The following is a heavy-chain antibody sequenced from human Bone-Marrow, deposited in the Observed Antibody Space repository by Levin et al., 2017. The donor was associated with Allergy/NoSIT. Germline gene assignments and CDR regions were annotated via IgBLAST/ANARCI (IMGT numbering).Heavy chain of an antibody. J-gene: IGHJ3*02. CDR1: GFTFSSYD. D-gene: IGHD3-22*01. Sequence: SCAASGFTFSSYDMHWVRQATGKGLEWVSAIGTAGDTYYPGSVKGRFTISRENAKNSLYLQMNSLRAGDTAVYYCARSKLFYDSSGYYPDAFDIWGQGTMVTVSS. V-gene: IGHV3-13*01. CDR2: IGTAGDT. CDR3: ARSKLFYDSSGYYPDAFDI.